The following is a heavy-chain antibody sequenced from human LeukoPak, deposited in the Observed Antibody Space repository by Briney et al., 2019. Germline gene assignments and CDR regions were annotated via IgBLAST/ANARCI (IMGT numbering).Heavy chain of an antibody. D-gene: IGHD2-2*01. Sequence: ASVTVSCKASGYTFADYYIHWVRQAPGQGLEWMGLINPNTGGTNYAQKFQGRVTMTRDTSITTAYMELSRLRSDDTAVYYCARRPIVAVPAPIDYWGRGTL. CDR1: GYTFADYY. CDR2: INPNTGGT. CDR3: ARRPIVAVPAPIDY. V-gene: IGHV1-2*02. J-gene: IGHJ4*02.